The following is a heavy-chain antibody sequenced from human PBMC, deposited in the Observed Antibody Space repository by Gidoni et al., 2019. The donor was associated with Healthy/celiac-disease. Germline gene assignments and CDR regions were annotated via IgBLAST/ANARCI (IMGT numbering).Heavy chain of an antibody. Sequence: QVQQVQSGAEVKKPGSSVKVSCKASGGTFSSYTISWVRQATGQGLEWMGRIIPILGIANYAQKFQGRGTITADKSTSTAYMELSSLRSEDTAVYYCARDRYGSGSYSYYYYYGMDVWGQGTTVTVSS. D-gene: IGHD3-10*01. J-gene: IGHJ6*02. CDR3: ARDRYGSGSYSYYYYYGMDV. CDR2: IIPILGIA. CDR1: GGTFSSYT. V-gene: IGHV1-69*08.